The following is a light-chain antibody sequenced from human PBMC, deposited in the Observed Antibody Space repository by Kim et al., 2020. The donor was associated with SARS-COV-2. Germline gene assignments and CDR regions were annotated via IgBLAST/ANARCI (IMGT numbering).Light chain of an antibody. CDR3: QSYDGSRGV. CDR1: GGNMAVND. CDR2: EDN. V-gene: IGLV6-57*02. Sequence: GKTVTISCTCSGGNMAVNDVQWYQQRPGSAPITVIYEDNQRPSRVPERFSGSIDSTSNSASLSSSGLKTEDESYYYCQSYDGSRGVFGGGTKLTVL. J-gene: IGLJ3*02.